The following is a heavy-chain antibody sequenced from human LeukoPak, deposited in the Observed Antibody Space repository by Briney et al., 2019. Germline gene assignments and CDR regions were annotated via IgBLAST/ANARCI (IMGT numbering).Heavy chain of an antibody. CDR1: GYTFTSYG. J-gene: IGHJ4*02. D-gene: IGHD4-23*01. CDR2: INPNSGGT. V-gene: IGHV1-2*02. CDR3: ARGSFSRWTTQSYFDY. Sequence: GASVKVSCKASGYTFTSYGISWVRQAPGQGLEWMGWINPNSGGTNYAQKFQGRVTMTRDTSISTAYMELSRLRSDDTAVYYCARGSFSRWTTQSYFDYWGQGTLVTVSS.